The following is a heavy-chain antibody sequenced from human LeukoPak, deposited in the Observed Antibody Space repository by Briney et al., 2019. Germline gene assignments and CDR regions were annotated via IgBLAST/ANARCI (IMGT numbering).Heavy chain of an antibody. CDR1: GYTFTGYY. CDR2: INPNSGGT. J-gene: IGHJ4*02. Sequence: ASVKVSCKASGYTFTGYYMHWVRQAPGQGLEWMGWINPNSGGTNYAQKFQGRVTMTRDTSISTAYMELSRLRSDDTAVYYCARGGRITIFGVVIIWNYFDYWGQGTLVTVSS. V-gene: IGHV1-2*02. D-gene: IGHD3-3*01. CDR3: ARGGRITIFGVVIIWNYFDY.